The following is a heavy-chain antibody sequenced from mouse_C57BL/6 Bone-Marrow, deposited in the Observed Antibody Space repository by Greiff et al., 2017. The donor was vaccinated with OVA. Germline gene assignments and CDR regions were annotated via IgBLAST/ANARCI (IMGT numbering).Heavy chain of an antibody. Sequence: VQGVESGPGLVQPSQSLSITCTVSGFSLTSYGVHWVRQSPGKGLEWLGVIWSGGSTDYNAAFISRLSISKDNSKSQVFFKMNSLQADDTAIYYCARYYGNYPYYFDYWGQGTTLTVSS. D-gene: IGHD2-1*01. CDR1: GFSLTSYG. J-gene: IGHJ2*01. CDR2: IWSGGST. CDR3: ARYYGNYPYYFDY. V-gene: IGHV2-2*01.